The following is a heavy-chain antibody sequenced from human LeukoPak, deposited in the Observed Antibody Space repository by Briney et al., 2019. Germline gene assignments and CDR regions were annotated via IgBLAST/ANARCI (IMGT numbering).Heavy chain of an antibody. V-gene: IGHV3-23*01. CDR2: ISGSGGST. J-gene: IGHJ3*02. CDR1: GFTFSSYA. CDR3: AKDRYGYYYDSSGYSTDDAFDI. D-gene: IGHD3-22*01. Sequence: GGSLRLSCAASGFTFSSYAMSWVRQAPGKGLEWVSAISGSGGSTYYADSVKGRFTISRDNSKNTLYLQMNSLRAEDTAVYYCAKDRYGYYYDSSGYSTDDAFDIWGQGTMVTVSS.